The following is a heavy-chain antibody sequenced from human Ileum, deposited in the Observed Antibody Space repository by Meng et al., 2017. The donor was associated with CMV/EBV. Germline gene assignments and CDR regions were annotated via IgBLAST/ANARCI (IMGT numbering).Heavy chain of an antibody. J-gene: IGHJ4*02. Sequence: VQLVESGAGVKKPGSSVKVSCEGSGGTFSSNAISWVRHAPGQGLEWMGVISPIFRTSNYAQKFQGRLTITADESTSTAYMELSSLTSGDTAVYYCATSGRGPKYYFDYWGQGTLVTVSS. CDR2: ISPIFRTS. CDR1: GGTFSSNA. D-gene: IGHD1-14*01. V-gene: IGHV1-69*12. CDR3: ATSGRGPKYYFDY.